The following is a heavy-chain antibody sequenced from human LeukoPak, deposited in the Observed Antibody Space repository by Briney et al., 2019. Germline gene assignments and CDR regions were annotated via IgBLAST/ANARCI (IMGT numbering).Heavy chain of an antibody. J-gene: IGHJ4*02. CDR2: INYSRST. D-gene: IGHD1-26*01. Sequence: SETLSLTCAVYGGSFSGYYWSWIRQPPGKGLEWIGEINYSRSTNYNPSLKSRVTISVDTSKNQFSLKLSSVTAADTAVYYCARDSLGAGTVGATSGYWGQGTLVTVSS. CDR1: GGSFSGYY. CDR3: ARDSLGAGTVGATSGY. V-gene: IGHV4-34*01.